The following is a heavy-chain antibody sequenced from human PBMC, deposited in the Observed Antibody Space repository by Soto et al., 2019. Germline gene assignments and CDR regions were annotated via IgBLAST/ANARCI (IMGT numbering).Heavy chain of an antibody. CDR1: GYTFTGYY. Sequence: SVKVSCKASGYTFTGYYMHWVRQAPVQGLEWMGWINPNSGGTNYSQKFEDRITITADESTNTVYMDLRSLTSEDTAIYYCAKSAPMDAGDKYYYDFWGQGALVTVSS. CDR2: INPNSGGT. J-gene: IGHJ4*02. CDR3: AKSAPMDAGDKYYYDF. V-gene: IGHV1-2*02. D-gene: IGHD4-17*01.